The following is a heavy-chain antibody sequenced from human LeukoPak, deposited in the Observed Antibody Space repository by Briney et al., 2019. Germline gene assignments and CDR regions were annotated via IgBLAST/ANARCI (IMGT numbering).Heavy chain of an antibody. J-gene: IGHJ3*01. CDR3: AKPLSGNYQKMAFDV. V-gene: IGHV6-1*01. CDR1: GDSVSSNGAA. Sequence: QTLSLTCAISGDSVSSNGAAWNWIRQSPSRGLEWLGRTYYRSKWYNDYAVSVKSRITINPDTSKNQFSLKLSSVTAADTAVYYCAKPLSGNYQKMAFDVWGQGTVVTVSS. CDR2: TYYRSKWYN. D-gene: IGHD1-26*01.